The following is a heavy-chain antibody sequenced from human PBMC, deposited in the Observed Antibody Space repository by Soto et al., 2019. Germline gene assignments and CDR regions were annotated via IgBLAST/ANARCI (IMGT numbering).Heavy chain of an antibody. V-gene: IGHV1-18*01. CDR2: ISAYNGNT. D-gene: IGHD1-26*01. J-gene: IGHJ6*02. CDR3: ARGGGRLYFYYYYYGMDV. Sequence: QVQLVQSGAEVKKPGASVKVSCKASGYTFTSYGISWVRQAPGQGLEWMGWISAYNGNTNYAQKLQGRVTMTTDTPTSTAYMELRSLRSDDTAVYYCARGGGRLYFYYYYYGMDVWGQGTTVTVSS. CDR1: GYTFTSYG.